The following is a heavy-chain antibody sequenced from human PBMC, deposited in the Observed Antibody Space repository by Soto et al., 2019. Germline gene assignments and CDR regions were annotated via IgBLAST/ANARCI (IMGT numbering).Heavy chain of an antibody. J-gene: IGHJ4*01. CDR3: ARGEQLVHFDS. Sequence: TSVKVSCQASGDIFPRYYVHWVRQAPGEGLEWVGRNNPNGGGTNYAQKFEGWVTMTTDTSISTAYMELSRLNFDDTAVYYCARGEQLVHFDSWGQGTLVTVSA. CDR2: NNPNGGGT. V-gene: IGHV1-2*04. CDR1: GDIFPRYY. D-gene: IGHD6-6*01.